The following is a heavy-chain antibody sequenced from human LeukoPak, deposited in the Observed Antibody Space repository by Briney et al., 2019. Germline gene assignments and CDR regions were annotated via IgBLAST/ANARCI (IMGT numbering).Heavy chain of an antibody. CDR3: ARDKIVGAAHFDY. V-gene: IGHV3-48*03. J-gene: IGHJ4*02. Sequence: GGALRLSCAASGFTFSSYEMNWVRQAPGKGLEWVSYISSSGSTIYYADSVKGRFTISRDNAKNSLYLQMNSLRAEDTAVYYCARDKIVGAAHFDYWGQGTLVTVSS. CDR1: GFTFSSYE. CDR2: ISSSGSTI. D-gene: IGHD1-26*01.